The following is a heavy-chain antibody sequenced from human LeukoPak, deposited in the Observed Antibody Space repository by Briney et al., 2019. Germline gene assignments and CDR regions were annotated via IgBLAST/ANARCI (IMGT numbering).Heavy chain of an antibody. J-gene: IGHJ3*02. V-gene: IGHV4-30-2*01. CDR2: IYHSGST. CDR3: ARARSSSSRAFDI. Sequence: SETLSLTRTVSGGSISSSSYYWSWIRQPPGKGLEWIGYIYHSGSTYYNPSLKSRVTISVDRSKNQFSLRLSSVTAADTAVYYCARARSSSSRAFDIWGQGTMVTVSS. CDR1: GGSISSSSYY. D-gene: IGHD6-6*01.